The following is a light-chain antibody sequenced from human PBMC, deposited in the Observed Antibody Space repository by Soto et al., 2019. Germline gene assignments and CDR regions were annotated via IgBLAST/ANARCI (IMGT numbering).Light chain of an antibody. CDR1: QNIYYN. J-gene: IGKJ1*01. CDR2: RAS. CDR3: LQYHNLWA. V-gene: IGKV3-15*01. Sequence: ILMTQSPATVSVSPGESATLSCRASQNIYYNVAWYQQRPGQAPRLLIYRASTRAPGVPARFSGSGSGAEFTLTISSLQPEDSTVYSCLQYHNLWAFGQGTKVDIK.